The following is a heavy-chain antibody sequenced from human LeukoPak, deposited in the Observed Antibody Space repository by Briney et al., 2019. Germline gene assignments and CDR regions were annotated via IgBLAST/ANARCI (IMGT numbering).Heavy chain of an antibody. Sequence: PGGSLRLSCEASGFALSVYAMSWLRQPPGKGLEWVSTINANSGTRSYAASVRGRFTISRDNSKNTLYLQLNTLRADDTATYYCAKPISGGLAVTADWFHPWGQGTLVVVSS. D-gene: IGHD6-19*01. J-gene: IGHJ5*01. CDR2: INANSGTR. CDR3: AKPISGGLAVTADWFHP. V-gene: IGHV3-23*01. CDR1: GFALSVYA.